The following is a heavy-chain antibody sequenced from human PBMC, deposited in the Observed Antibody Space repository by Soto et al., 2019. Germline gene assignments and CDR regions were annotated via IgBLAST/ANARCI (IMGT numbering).Heavy chain of an antibody. V-gene: IGHV3-23*04. D-gene: IGHD1-26*01. J-gene: IGHJ4*02. CDR1: GFIFSNYX. CDR3: AKRPRALLTFDY. CDR2: ISDSGGTS. Sequence: EVQLVDSGGGLVQPGGSLRLSCAASGFIFSNYXXSWVRQAPGKGLEWVSSISDSGGTSYYADSVKGRFTISRDNSKNTLYLQMNSLRAEDTAIYYCAKRPRALLTFDYWGQGTLVTVSS.